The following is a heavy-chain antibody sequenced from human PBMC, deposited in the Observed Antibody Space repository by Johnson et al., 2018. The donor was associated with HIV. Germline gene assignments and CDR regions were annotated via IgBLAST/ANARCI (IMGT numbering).Heavy chain of an antibody. Sequence: VQLVESGGGLVKPGGSLRLSCAASGFTFSDSYMTWIRQAPGKGLEWVSAISGSGGSTYYADSVKGRFTISRDNSKNTLYLQMNSLRAEDTAVYYCAKDPYYYDSSGYSPAFDIWGQGTMVTVSS. D-gene: IGHD3-22*01. J-gene: IGHJ3*02. CDR2: ISGSGGST. V-gene: IGHV3-23*04. CDR1: GFTFSDSY. CDR3: AKDPYYYDSSGYSPAFDI.